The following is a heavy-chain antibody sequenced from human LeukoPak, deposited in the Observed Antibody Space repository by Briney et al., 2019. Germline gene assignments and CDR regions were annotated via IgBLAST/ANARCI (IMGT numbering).Heavy chain of an antibody. CDR3: AKVSGFYFDY. CDR1: GFTFINYG. Sequence: GXXLXLSCAASGFTFINYGMHWVRQAPGKGLEWVAFIRYDGSNQYYADSVKGRFTISRDNSKNTVYLQMNSLRAEDTAAYYCAKVSGFYFDYWGQGTLVTVSS. D-gene: IGHD3-10*01. CDR2: IRYDGSNQ. V-gene: IGHV3-30*02. J-gene: IGHJ4*02.